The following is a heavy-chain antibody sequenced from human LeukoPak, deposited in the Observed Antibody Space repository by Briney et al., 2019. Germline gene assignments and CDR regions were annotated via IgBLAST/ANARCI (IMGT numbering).Heavy chain of an antibody. CDR3: ARERSSLAGAFDI. V-gene: IGHV3-30-3*01. J-gene: IGHJ3*02. CDR2: ISYDGSNK. Sequence: GGSLRLSCAASGFTFGSYAMPWVRQAPGKGLEWVAVISYDGSNKYYADSVKGRFTISRDNSKNTLYLQMNSLRAEDTAVYYCARERSSLAGAFDIWGQGTMVTVSS. D-gene: IGHD6-6*01. CDR1: GFTFGSYA.